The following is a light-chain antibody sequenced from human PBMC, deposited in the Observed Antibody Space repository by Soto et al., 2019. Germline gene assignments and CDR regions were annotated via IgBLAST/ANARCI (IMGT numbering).Light chain of an antibody. CDR2: DGS. Sequence: DIQMTQSPSSLSGSIGDRVTITCQASQDISNFLNWYQQKPGKAPNLLIYDGSTLESGAPSRFSGGGFGTHFTLTISSLQPEDIATYYCQQFDDRPYFTFGPGTKVDIK. CDR3: QQFDDRPYFT. CDR1: QDISNF. J-gene: IGKJ3*01. V-gene: IGKV1-33*01.